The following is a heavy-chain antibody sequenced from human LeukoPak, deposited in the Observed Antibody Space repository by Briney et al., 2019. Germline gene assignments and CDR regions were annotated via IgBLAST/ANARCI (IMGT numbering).Heavy chain of an antibody. CDR1: GFTFSSYA. Sequence: GRSLRLSCVASGFTFSSYAMHWVRQAPGKGLEWVAVISYDGSNKYYADSVKGRFTISRDNSKNTLYLQMNSLRAEDTAVYYCAKTYSSGWYEYFQHWGQGTLVAVSS. V-gene: IGHV3-30*04. J-gene: IGHJ1*01. D-gene: IGHD6-19*01. CDR3: AKTYSSGWYEYFQH. CDR2: ISYDGSNK.